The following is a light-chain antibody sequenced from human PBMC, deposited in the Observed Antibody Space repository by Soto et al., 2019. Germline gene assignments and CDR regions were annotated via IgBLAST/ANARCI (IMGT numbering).Light chain of an antibody. CDR1: QSLLHSDGQTY. Sequence: DIVMTQTPLSLSVTPGQPASISCRASQSLLHSDGQTYLFWYLQKPGQPPQVLIYEVSNRFSGVXNXXSGSGSGTDFTLKISRVEAEDVGVYYCMQSTELPLTFGGGTKVEIK. J-gene: IGKJ4*01. V-gene: IGKV2D-29*01. CDR3: MQSTELPLT. CDR2: EVS.